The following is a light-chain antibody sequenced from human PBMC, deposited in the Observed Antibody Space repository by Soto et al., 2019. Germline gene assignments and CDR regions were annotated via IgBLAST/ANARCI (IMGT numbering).Light chain of an antibody. CDR3: NPYRTSPSRYA. J-gene: IGLJ1*01. CDR2: DVT. CDR1: SSDVGGYNY. V-gene: IGLV2-14*03. Sequence: QSALTQPASVSGSPGQSITISCTGTSSDVGGYNYVSWYQQYPGKAPKLIISDVTDRPSGISIRFSGSKSGNTASLTISGFQAEDEDDSYCNPYRTSPSRYASGTGTKVPVL.